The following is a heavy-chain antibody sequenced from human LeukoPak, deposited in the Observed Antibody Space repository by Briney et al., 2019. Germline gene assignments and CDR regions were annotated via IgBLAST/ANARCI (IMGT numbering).Heavy chain of an antibody. J-gene: IGHJ5*02. D-gene: IGHD3-22*01. CDR1: GFTFSSYD. Sequence: QPGGSLRLSCAASGFTFSSYDMHWVRHATGKGLEWVSAIGSAGDTYYPGSVKGRFTISRDNSKNTLYLQMNSLRAEDTAVYYCANVLAYYYDSSGYTWGQGTLVTVSS. CDR3: ANVLAYYYDSSGYT. V-gene: IGHV3-13*01. CDR2: IGSAGDT.